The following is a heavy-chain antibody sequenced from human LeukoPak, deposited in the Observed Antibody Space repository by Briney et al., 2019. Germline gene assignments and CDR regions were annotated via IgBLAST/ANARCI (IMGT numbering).Heavy chain of an antibody. J-gene: IGHJ4*02. CDR2: ISGDGGST. D-gene: IGHD6-19*01. CDR3: ARESESSGWYDY. CDR1: GFMFHEYA. Sequence: QSGGSLRLSCAAPGFMFHEYAIHWVRQAPGKGLEWVSLISGDGGSTFYADSVKGRFTISRDNSKNSLYLQMNSLRSDDTALYYCARESESSGWYDYWGQGTLVTVSS. V-gene: IGHV3-43*02.